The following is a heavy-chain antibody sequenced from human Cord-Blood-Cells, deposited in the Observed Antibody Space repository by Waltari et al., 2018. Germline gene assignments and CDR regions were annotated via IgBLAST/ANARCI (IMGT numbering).Heavy chain of an antibody. Sequence: EVQLVESGGGLVQPGGSLRLSCAASGFTFSSYWMSWVRQAPGKGLEWVDNIKQDGSEKYDVDSVKGRFTISRDNAKNSLYLQMNSLRAEDTAVYYCARDFSSSWYYFDYWGQGTLVTVSS. V-gene: IGHV3-7*01. J-gene: IGHJ4*02. D-gene: IGHD6-13*01. CDR2: IKQDGSEK. CDR3: ARDFSSSWYYFDY. CDR1: GFTFSSYW.